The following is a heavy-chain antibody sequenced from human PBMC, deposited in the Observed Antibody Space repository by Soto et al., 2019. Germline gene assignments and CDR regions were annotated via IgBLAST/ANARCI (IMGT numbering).Heavy chain of an antibody. CDR3: ARGGSNYYYYYGMDV. D-gene: IGHD3-10*01. CDR1: RYTFTSYY. V-gene: IGHV1-46*01. Sequence: ASVKVSCKASRYTFTSYYMHWVRQAPGQGLEWMGIINPSGGSTSYAQKFQGRVTMTRDTSTSTVYMELSSLRSEDTAVYYCARGGSNYYYYYGMDVWGQGTTVTVSS. J-gene: IGHJ6*02. CDR2: INPSGGST.